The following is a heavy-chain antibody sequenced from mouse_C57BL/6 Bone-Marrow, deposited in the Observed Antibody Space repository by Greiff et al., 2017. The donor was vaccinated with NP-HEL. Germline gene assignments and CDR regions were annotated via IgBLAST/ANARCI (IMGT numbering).Heavy chain of an antibody. CDR2: IYPRSGNT. CDR1: GYTFTSYG. Sequence: QLKESGAELARPGASVKLSCKASGYTFTSYGISWVKQRTGQGLEWIGEIYPRSGNTYYNEKFKGKATLTADKSSSTAYMELRSLTSEDSAVYFCARWGGPWFAYWGQGTLVTVSA. CDR3: ARWGGPWFAY. J-gene: IGHJ3*01. V-gene: IGHV1-81*01.